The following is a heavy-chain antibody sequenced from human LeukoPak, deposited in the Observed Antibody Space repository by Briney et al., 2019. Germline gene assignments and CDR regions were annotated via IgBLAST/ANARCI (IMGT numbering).Heavy chain of an antibody. CDR1: GFTFSSDA. CDR3: AKATTGIAVAGYYFDY. CDR2: ISGSGGST. J-gene: IGHJ4*02. D-gene: IGHD6-19*01. V-gene: IGHV3-23*01. Sequence: PGGSLRHSCAASGFTFSSDAISWGRQAPGKGLEWVSAISGSGGSTYYADSVKGRVTISRDNSKNTLYLQMNSLRAEDTAVYYCAKATTGIAVAGYYFDYWGQGTLVTVSS.